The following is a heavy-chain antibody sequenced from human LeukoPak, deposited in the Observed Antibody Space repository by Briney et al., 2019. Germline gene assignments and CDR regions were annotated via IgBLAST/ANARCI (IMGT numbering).Heavy chain of an antibody. CDR2: IYYSGST. Sequence: SETLSLTCTVSGGSISSSSYYWGWIRQPPGKGLEWIGSIYYSGSTYYNPSLKSRVTISVDTSKNQFSLKLSSVTAADTAVYYCARVLMVRGVMAIDCWGQGTLVTVSS. CDR1: GGSISSSSYY. CDR3: ARVLMVRGVMAIDC. V-gene: IGHV4-39*07. D-gene: IGHD3-10*01. J-gene: IGHJ4*02.